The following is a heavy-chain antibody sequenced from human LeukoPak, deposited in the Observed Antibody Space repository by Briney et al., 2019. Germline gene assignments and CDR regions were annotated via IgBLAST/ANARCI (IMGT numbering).Heavy chain of an antibody. CDR1: GFTFSSYS. Sequence: GGSLRLSRAASGFTFSSYSMNWVRQAPGKGLEWVSSISSSSSYIYYADSVKGRFTISRDNAKNSLYLQMNSPRAEDTAVYYCARDTAYGDGAFDIWGQGTMVTVSS. V-gene: IGHV3-21*01. CDR3: ARDTAYGDGAFDI. CDR2: ISSSSSYI. J-gene: IGHJ3*02. D-gene: IGHD4-17*01.